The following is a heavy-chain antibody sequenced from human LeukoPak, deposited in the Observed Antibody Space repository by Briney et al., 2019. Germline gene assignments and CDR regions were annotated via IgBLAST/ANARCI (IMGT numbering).Heavy chain of an antibody. V-gene: IGHV3-30*02. CDR3: ANPRSELVNWFDP. J-gene: IGHJ5*02. Sequence: GGSLRLSCAASGFTFGSYGMHWVRQAPGKGLEWVAFIRYDGSNKYYADSVKGRFTISRDNSKNTVYLQMNSLRAEDTAVYYCANPRSELVNWFDPWGQGTLVTVSS. D-gene: IGHD2-15*01. CDR2: IRYDGSNK. CDR1: GFTFGSYG.